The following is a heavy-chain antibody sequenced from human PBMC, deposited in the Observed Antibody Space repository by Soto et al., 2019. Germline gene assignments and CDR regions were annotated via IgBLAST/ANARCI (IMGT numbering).Heavy chain of an antibody. CDR3: ARDLGRRYYYDSSGSRLQRGMDV. J-gene: IGHJ6*02. CDR2: ISSSSFTI. V-gene: IGHV3-48*01. Sequence: PGGSLRLSCAASGFSFSSYSMNWVRQAPGKGLEWVSYISSSSFTIYYADSVEGRFTISRDNAKNSLYLQVNSLRAEDTAVYYCARDLGRRYYYDSSGSRLQRGMDVWGQGTTVTVSS. D-gene: IGHD3-22*01. CDR1: GFSFSSYS.